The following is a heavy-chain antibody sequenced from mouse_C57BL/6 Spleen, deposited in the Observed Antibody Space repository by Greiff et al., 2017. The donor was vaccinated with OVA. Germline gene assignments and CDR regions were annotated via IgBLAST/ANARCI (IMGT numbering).Heavy chain of an antibody. J-gene: IGHJ2*01. V-gene: IGHV1-9*01. CDR2: ILPGSGST. D-gene: IGHD1-1*01. CDR1: GYTFTGYW. CDR3: AREVHYYGSSYVGYFDY. Sequence: VKLQESGAELMKPGASVKLSCKATGYTFTGYWIEWVKQRPGHGLEWIGEILPGSGSTNYNEKFKGKATFTADTSSNTAYMQLSSLTTEDSAIYYCAREVHYYGSSYVGYFDYWGQGTTLTVSS.